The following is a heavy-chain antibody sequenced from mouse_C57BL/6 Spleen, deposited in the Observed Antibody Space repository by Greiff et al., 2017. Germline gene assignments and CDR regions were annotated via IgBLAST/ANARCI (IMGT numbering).Heavy chain of an antibody. V-gene: IGHV1-26*01. CDR3: ARHYGNDYAMDY. D-gene: IGHD2-1*01. CDR2: INPNNGGT. CDR1: GYTFTDYY. Sequence: EVKLQQSGPELVKPGASVKISCKASGYTFTDYYMNWVKQSHGKSLEWIGDINPNNGGTSYNQKFKGKATSTVDKSSSTAYMELRSLTSEDSAVYYCARHYGNDYAMDYWGQGTSVTVSS. J-gene: IGHJ4*01.